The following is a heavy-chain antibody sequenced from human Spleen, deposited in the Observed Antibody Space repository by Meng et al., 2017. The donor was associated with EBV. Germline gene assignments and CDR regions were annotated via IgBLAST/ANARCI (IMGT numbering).Heavy chain of an antibody. D-gene: IGHD5-24*01. CDR3: ARAVRDGYNFDS. J-gene: IGHJ4*01. CDR2: IYYSGTT. CDR1: GGSVSSGRYY. Sequence: VQLQESGPGLMKPSGTLSLTCSVSGGSVSSGRYYWTWIRQSPGKGLEWIGYIYYSGTTNYNPSLKSRLTMSVDTSKNQFSLMMTSVTAADAAVYYCARAVRDGYNFDSWGHGTLVTVSS. V-gene: IGHV4-61*01.